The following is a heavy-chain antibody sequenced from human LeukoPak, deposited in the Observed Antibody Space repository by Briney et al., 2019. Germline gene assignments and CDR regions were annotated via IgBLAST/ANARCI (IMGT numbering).Heavy chain of an antibody. CDR2: IRYDGSNK. V-gene: IGHV3-30*02. Sequence: PGGSLRLSCAASGFTFSSYGMHWVRQAPGKGLEWVAFIRYDGSNKYYADSVKGRFTISRDNSKNTLYLQMNSLRAEDTAVYYCAKDNDDFWSGGIIDYWGQGTLVTVSS. CDR3: AKDNDDFWSGGIIDY. CDR1: GFTFSSYG. J-gene: IGHJ4*02. D-gene: IGHD3-3*01.